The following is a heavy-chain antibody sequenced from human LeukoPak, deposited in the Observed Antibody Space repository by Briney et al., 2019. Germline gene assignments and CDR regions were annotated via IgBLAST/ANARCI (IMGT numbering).Heavy chain of an antibody. CDR1: GFTFSSYG. V-gene: IGHV3-30*02. CDR2: IRYDGSNK. D-gene: IGHD3/OR15-3a*01. CDR3: ARQTGSGLFILP. Sequence: PGGSLRLSCAASGFTFSSYGMHWVRQAPGKGLEWVAFIRYDGSNKYYADSVKGRFTISRDNSKNTLYLQMNSLRAADTAVYYCARQTGSGLFILPGGQGTLVTVSS. J-gene: IGHJ4*02.